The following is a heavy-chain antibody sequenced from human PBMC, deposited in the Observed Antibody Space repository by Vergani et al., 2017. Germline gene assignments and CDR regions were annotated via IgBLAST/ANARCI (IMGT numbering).Heavy chain of an antibody. J-gene: IGHJ5*02. V-gene: IGHV1-69*08. CDR1: GVSYNDYT. CDR2: VIPLLGIA. CDR3: AKDAYGVGSERLNRLDP. Sequence: QVHLVQSAAEVTKPGSSVKVSCKASGVSYNDYTINWVRKAPGQGLEWVGRVIPLLGIANYAQKFHDRVTITSDRSSTTVYLELTTLTSEDTAVYYCAKDAYGVGSERLNRLDPWGQGTLITVSS. D-gene: IGHD3-3*01.